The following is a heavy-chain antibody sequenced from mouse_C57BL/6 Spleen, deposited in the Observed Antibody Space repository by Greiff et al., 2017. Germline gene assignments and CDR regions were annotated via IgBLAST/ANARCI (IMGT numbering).Heavy chain of an antibody. CDR3: TKRGWGGYFDV. CDR1: GFNIKDYY. CDR2: IDPEDGDT. Sequence: EVKVVESGAELVRPGASVKLSCTASGFNIKDYYMHWVKQRPEQGLEWIGRIDPEDGDTEYAPKFQGKATMTADTSSNTAYLQLSSLTSEDTAVYYCTKRGWGGYFDVWGTGTTVTVSS. V-gene: IGHV14-1*01. J-gene: IGHJ1*03. D-gene: IGHD2-3*01.